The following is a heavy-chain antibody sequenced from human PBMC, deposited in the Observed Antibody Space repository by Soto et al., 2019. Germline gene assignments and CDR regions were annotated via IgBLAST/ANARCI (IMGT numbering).Heavy chain of an antibody. CDR3: AKGRIAVAAPYNWFDP. D-gene: IGHD6-19*01. V-gene: IGHV3-23*01. Sequence: EVELLESGGGLVQPGGSLRLSCVASGFTYYSYAMSWVRQAPGQGLECVSTITGGADNTHYADSVRGRFTISRDNSKNTLSLQMNSLRVEDTAVYHCAKGRIAVAAPYNWFDPWGQGTLVTVSS. CDR2: ITGGADNT. J-gene: IGHJ5*02. CDR1: GFTYYSYA.